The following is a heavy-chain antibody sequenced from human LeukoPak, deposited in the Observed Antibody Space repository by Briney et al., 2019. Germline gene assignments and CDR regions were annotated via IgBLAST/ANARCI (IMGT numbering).Heavy chain of an antibody. D-gene: IGHD5-12*01. CDR1: GFTFRSNT. V-gene: IGHV3-64D*06. CDR3: VKEDRKSGYDPLDY. J-gene: IGHJ4*02. Sequence: PGGSLRLSCSASGFTFRSNTMHWVRQAPGSGLESVPGISSNGGSTYYADSVKGRSTISRDNSKNTLYLQMSSLRAEDTAVYYCVKEDRKSGYDPLDYWGQGTLVTVSS. CDR2: ISSNGGST.